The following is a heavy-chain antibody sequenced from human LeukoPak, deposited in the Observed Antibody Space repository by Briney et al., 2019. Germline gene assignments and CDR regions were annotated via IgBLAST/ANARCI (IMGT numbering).Heavy chain of an antibody. CDR1: GGSISSGSYY. CDR3: ARDHCSSTSCLRVNWFDP. Sequence: SQTLSLTCTVSGGSISSGSYYWSWIRQPAGKGLEWIGRIYTSGSTSYNPSLKSRVTISVDTSKNQFSLKLSSVTAADTAVYYCARDHCSSTSCLRVNWFDPWGQGTLVTVSS. V-gene: IGHV4-61*02. CDR2: IYTSGST. D-gene: IGHD2-2*01. J-gene: IGHJ5*02.